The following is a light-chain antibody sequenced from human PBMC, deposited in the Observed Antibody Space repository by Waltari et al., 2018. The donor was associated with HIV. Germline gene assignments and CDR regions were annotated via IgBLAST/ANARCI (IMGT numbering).Light chain of an antibody. Sequence: DIQMTQSPSTLSASVGDRVPITCRASQSISSWLAWYQQKPGKAPKPLIYKASSLESGVPSRFSGSGSVTEFTLTISSLQPDDFATYYCQQYNSYPWTFGQGTKVEIK. CDR1: QSISSW. V-gene: IGKV1-5*03. CDR3: QQYNSYPWT. CDR2: KAS. J-gene: IGKJ1*01.